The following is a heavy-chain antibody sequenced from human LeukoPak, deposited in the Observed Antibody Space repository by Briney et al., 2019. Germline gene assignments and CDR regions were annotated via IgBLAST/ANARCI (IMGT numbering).Heavy chain of an antibody. V-gene: IGHV1-8*01. CDR3: ARTSYYYYGMDV. CDR1: GYTFTSYD. J-gene: IGHJ6*02. CDR2: MKHYSGNT. Sequence: GASVKVSCKASGYTFTSYDINWVRQATGQGLEWMGWMKHYSGNTGYAQKFQGRVTMTRNTSISTAYMELSSLRSEDTTVYYCARTSYYYYGMDVWGQGTTVTVSS.